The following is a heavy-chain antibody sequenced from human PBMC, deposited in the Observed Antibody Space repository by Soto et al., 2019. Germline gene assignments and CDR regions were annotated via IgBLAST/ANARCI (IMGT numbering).Heavy chain of an antibody. CDR3: ARGSAYYDFWSGYFNTHFDY. Sequence: SETLSLTCAVYGGSFSGYYWSWIRQPPGKGLEWIGEINHSGSTNYNPSLKSRVTISVDTSKNQFSLKLSSVTAADTAVYYCARGSAYYDFWSGYFNTHFDYWGQGTLATVSS. CDR2: INHSGST. CDR1: GGSFSGYY. V-gene: IGHV4-34*01. J-gene: IGHJ4*02. D-gene: IGHD3-3*01.